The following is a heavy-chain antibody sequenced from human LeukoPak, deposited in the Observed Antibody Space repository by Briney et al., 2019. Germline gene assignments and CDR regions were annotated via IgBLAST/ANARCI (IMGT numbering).Heavy chain of an antibody. V-gene: IGHV3-7*01. J-gene: IGHJ4*02. D-gene: IGHD3-10*01. CDR1: GFTFSSYW. CDR2: IKQDGSEK. Sequence: QPGGSLRLSCAASGFTFSSYWMSWVRQAPGKGLEWVANIKQDGSEKYYVDSVKGRFTISRDNAKNSLYLQMNSLRAEDTAVYYCAREYYYGSGSYDYWGQGTLVTVSS. CDR3: AREYYYGSGSYDY.